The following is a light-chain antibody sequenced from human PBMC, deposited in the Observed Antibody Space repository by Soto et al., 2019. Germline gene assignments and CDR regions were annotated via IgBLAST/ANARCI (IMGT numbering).Light chain of an antibody. CDR1: SSDVGGYKY. V-gene: IGLV2-8*01. CDR2: EVS. J-gene: IGLJ3*02. CDR3: SSYAGRNNWV. Sequence: QSALTQPPSASGSPGQSVTISCTGTSSDVGGYKYVSWYQQHPGKAPKLIIYEVSKRPSGVPDRFSGSKSGNTASLTVSGLQADDEADYYCSSYAGRNNWVFGGGTKLTVL.